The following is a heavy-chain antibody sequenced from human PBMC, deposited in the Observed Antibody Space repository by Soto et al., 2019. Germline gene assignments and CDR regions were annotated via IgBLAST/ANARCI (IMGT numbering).Heavy chain of an antibody. CDR1: GYTFTGYY. D-gene: IGHD3-22*01. CDR3: AGAPPWAYYCGRSGDFSWFAR. CDR2: INPNSGGT. J-gene: IGHJ5*02. V-gene: IGHV1-2*04. Sequence: ASVKVSCKASGYTFTGYYMHWVRQAPGQGLEWMGWINPNSGGTNYAQKFQGWVTMTRDTSISTAYMELSRLRSDDTAVYYCAGAPPWAYYCGRSGDFSWFARWGPGTLVTVSS.